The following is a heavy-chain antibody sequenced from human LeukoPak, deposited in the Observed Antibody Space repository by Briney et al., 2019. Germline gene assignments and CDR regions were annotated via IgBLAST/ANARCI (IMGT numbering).Heavy chain of an antibody. CDR1: GFIFSSFS. J-gene: IGHJ4*02. V-gene: IGHV3-21*01. CDR3: ARGPYSSSFLFDY. CDR2: ISSSSSYI. Sequence: PGGSLRLSCEASGFIFSSFSLTWVRQAPGKGLEWVSSISSSSSYIYYADSVKGRFTISRDNAKNSLYLQMNSLRAEDTAVYYCARGPYSSSFLFDYWGQGTLVTVSS. D-gene: IGHD6-6*01.